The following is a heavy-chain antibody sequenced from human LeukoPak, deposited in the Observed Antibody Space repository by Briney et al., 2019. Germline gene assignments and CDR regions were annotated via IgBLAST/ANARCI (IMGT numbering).Heavy chain of an antibody. Sequence: PGGSLRLSCAASGFTFSSYGMHWVRQAPGKGLEWVAVIWYDGSNKYYADSVKGRFTICRDNSKNTLYLQMNSLRAEDTAVYYCAREISSGWYDFDYWGQGTLVTVSS. CDR1: GFTFSSYG. CDR2: IWYDGSNK. J-gene: IGHJ4*02. CDR3: AREISSGWYDFDY. D-gene: IGHD6-19*01. V-gene: IGHV3-33*01.